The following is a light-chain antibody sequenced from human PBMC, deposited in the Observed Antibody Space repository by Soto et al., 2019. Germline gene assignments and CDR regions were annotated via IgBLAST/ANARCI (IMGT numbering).Light chain of an antibody. CDR1: SSDVGTYDY. CDR2: DVN. Sequence: QSALTQPASVSGSPGQSITISCTGTSSDVGTYDYVSWHQQHPGKAPKLIIYDVNNRPSGVSSRFSGSKSGNTASLTISGLQAEDEADYYCSSFSTSGTHVFGTGTKVTVL. V-gene: IGLV2-14*01. J-gene: IGLJ1*01. CDR3: SSFSTSGTHV.